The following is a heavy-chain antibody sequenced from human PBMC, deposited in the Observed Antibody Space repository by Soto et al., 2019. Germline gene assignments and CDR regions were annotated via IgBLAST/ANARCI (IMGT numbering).Heavy chain of an antibody. V-gene: IGHV3-72*01. CDR3: VRGHAGFDY. CDR1: GFTFSDHY. CDR2: SRNKGHRYST. J-gene: IGHJ4*02. Sequence: GGSLRLSCATSGFTFSDHYMDWVRQTPGKGLEWVGRSRNKGHRYSTEYAASVKGRFTISRDESKNSLYLQMNSLKTEDTAVYYCVRGHAGFDYWGQGT.